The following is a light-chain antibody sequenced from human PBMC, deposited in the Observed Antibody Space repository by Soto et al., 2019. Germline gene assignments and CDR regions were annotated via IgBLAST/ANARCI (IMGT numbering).Light chain of an antibody. CDR3: SSYTSSSTHWV. Sequence: QSALTQPASVSGSPGQSITISCTGTSSDVGGYNYVSWYQQHPGKAPKFMIYEVSNRPSGVSNRFSGSKSGNTASLTISGLQAEDEADYYCSSYTSSSTHWVFGGETKLNVL. CDR2: EVS. J-gene: IGLJ3*02. V-gene: IGLV2-14*01. CDR1: SSDVGGYNY.